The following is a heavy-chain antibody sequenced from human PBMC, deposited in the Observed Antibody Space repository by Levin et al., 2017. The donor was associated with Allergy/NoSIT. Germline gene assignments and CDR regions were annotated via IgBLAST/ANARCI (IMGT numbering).Heavy chain of an antibody. V-gene: IGHV3-30*18. Sequence: GESLKISCAASGFTFSSFGVHWVRQAPGKGLEWVAMISYDGSDKYYADSVKGRFTISRDNSKNTLNLQMNSLRAEDTAVYYCAKGSSVTPHDGMDVWGQGTTVTVSS. D-gene: IGHD4-17*01. CDR3: AKGSSVTPHDGMDV. CDR2: ISYDGSDK. CDR1: GFTFSSFG. J-gene: IGHJ6*02.